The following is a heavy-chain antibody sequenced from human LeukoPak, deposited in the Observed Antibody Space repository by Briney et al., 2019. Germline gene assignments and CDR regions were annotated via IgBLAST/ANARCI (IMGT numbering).Heavy chain of an antibody. V-gene: IGHV4-30-2*01. Sequence: SETLSLTCTVSGGSISSGGYYWSWIRQPPGRGLEWIGYIYHSGSTYYNPSLKSRVTISVDRSKNQFSPKLSSVTAADTAVYYCARDIGGYSNYVDYWGQGTLVTVSS. CDR2: IYHSGST. D-gene: IGHD4-11*01. CDR3: ARDIGGYSNYVDY. CDR1: GGSISSGGYY. J-gene: IGHJ4*02.